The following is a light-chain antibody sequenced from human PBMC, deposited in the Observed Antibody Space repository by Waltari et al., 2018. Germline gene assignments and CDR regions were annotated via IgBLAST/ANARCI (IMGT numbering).Light chain of an antibody. V-gene: IGKV2-30*02. Sequence: DVVMTQSPLSLPVTLGQPASISCNPTQSLGHSDGNTYLNWFQQRPGQSPRRLIYKVSNRDFGVPDRFSGSGSGPDFTLKISRVEAGDVGAVYYCMQATQWPYTFGQGTKL. CDR3: MQATQWPYT. CDR2: KVS. J-gene: IGKJ2*01. CDR1: QSLGHSDGNTY.